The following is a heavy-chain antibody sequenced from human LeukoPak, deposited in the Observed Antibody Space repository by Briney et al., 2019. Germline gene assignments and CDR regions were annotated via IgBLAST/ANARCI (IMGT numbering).Heavy chain of an antibody. CDR2: ISGSGGST. J-gene: IGHJ4*02. CDR1: GFTFSSYA. Sequence: GGSLRLSCAASGFTFSSYAMSWVRQAPGKGLEWVSAISGSGGSTYYADSVKGRFTISRDNSKNTLYLQMNSLRAEDTAVYYCAKANPGYDYVWGSHRLDYWGQGTLVTVSS. V-gene: IGHV3-23*01. CDR3: AKANPGYDYVWGSHRLDY. D-gene: IGHD3-16*02.